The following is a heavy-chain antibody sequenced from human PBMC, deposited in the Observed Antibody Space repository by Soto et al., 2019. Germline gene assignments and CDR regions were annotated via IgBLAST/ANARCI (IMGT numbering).Heavy chain of an antibody. CDR1: GFTFSSYS. J-gene: IGHJ4*02. CDR2: ISSSSSYI. V-gene: IGHV3-21*01. Sequence: GGSLRLSCAASGFTFSSYSMNWVRRAPGKGLEWVSSISSSSSYIYYADSVKGRFTISRDNAKNSLYLQMNSLRAEDTAVYYCANFPSCSSSTCLGYWGRGTLVTVSS. D-gene: IGHD2-15*01. CDR3: ANFPSCSSSTCLGY.